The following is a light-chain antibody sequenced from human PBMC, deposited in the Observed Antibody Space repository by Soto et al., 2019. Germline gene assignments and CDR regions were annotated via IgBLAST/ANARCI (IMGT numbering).Light chain of an antibody. CDR3: QQYGSSPIT. V-gene: IGKV3-20*01. CDR1: QSVSSSY. CDR2: GAS. J-gene: IGKJ3*01. Sequence: EIVLTQSPGTLSLSPGERATLSCRASQSVSSSYLAWYQQKPGQAPRLLIYGASSRATGIPDRFSGSGSGTDFTLTSSRLEPEDVAVDYCQQYGSSPITFGPGTKVDIK.